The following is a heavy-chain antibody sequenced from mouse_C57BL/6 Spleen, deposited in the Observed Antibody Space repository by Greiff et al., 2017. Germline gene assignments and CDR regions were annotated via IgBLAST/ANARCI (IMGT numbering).Heavy chain of an antibody. D-gene: IGHD1-1*01. Sequence: QVQLKESGPELVKPGASVKISCKASGYAFSSSWMNWVKQRPGKGLEWIGRIYPGDGDTNYNGKFKGKATLTADKSSSTAYMQLSSLTSEDSAVYFCARNDYYGSSLHWYFDVWGTGTTVTVSS. CDR2: IYPGDGDT. CDR1: GYAFSSSW. J-gene: IGHJ1*03. CDR3: ARNDYYGSSLHWYFDV. V-gene: IGHV1-82*01.